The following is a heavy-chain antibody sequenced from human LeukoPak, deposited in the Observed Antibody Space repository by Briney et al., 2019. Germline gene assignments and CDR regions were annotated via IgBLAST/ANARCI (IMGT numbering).Heavy chain of an antibody. CDR3: ARHQAPYSSGWYWDDAFDI. CDR1: GYSFTSYW. CDR2: IYPGGSDT. Sequence: HGESLKISCKGSGYSFTSYWIGWVRQMPGKGLEWMGIIYPGGSDTRYSPSFQGQVTISADKSISTAYLQWSSLKASDTAMYYCARHQAPYSSGWYWDDAFDIWGQGTMVTVSS. D-gene: IGHD6-19*01. J-gene: IGHJ3*02. V-gene: IGHV5-51*01.